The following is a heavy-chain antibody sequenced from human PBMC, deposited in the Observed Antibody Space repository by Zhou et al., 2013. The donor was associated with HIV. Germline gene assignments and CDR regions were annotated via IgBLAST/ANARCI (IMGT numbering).Heavy chain of an antibody. CDR2: ISTYNGNT. Sequence: QVHLLQSGAEVKKPGASMKVSCKASGYTFTNYGVTWVRQAPGQGLEWMGWISTYNGNTNYAQKVQDRITMTTDTASSTVYMELSSLISDDAAVYYCARGTYGDYWGQGTLLVVSS. V-gene: IGHV1-18*01. D-gene: IGHD4-17*01. CDR1: GYTFTNYG. J-gene: IGHJ4*02. CDR3: ARGTYGDY.